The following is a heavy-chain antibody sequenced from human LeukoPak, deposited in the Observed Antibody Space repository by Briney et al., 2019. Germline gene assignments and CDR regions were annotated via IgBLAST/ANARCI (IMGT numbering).Heavy chain of an antibody. D-gene: IGHD3-10*01. CDR1: GGSFSGYY. Sequence: SETLSLTCAVYGGSFSGYYWSWIRQPPGKGLEYIGYFYYSGSTNYNPSLKGRVTISADTSKNQLSLKVTSVTAADTAVYYCARGGDEVMVLGPAAHGMDVWGQGTTVTVSS. CDR2: FYYSGST. CDR3: ARGGDEVMVLGPAAHGMDV. V-gene: IGHV4-34*01. J-gene: IGHJ6*02.